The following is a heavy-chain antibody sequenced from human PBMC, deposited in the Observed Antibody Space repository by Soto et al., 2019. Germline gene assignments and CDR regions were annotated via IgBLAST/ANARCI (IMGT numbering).Heavy chain of an antibody. J-gene: IGHJ6*03. D-gene: IGHD3-16*02. V-gene: IGHV4-59*08. Sequence: SETLSLTCTVSGGSISSYYWSWIRQPPGKGLEWIGYIYYSGSTNYNPSLKSRVTISVDTSKNQFSLKLSSVTAADTAVYYCARHLPELSKTKYYYYYYYMDVWGKGTTVTVSS. CDR2: IYYSGST. CDR3: ARHLPELSKTKYYYYYYYMDV. CDR1: GGSISSYY.